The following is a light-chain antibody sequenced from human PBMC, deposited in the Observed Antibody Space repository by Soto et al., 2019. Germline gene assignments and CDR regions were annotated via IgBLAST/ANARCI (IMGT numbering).Light chain of an antibody. CDR2: GAS. CDR1: QNISSN. CDR3: QQYNNWLWT. V-gene: IGKV3-15*01. J-gene: IGKJ1*01. Sequence: EIVMTQSPATLSVSPGERATLSCRASQNISSNLAWYQQKPGQAPRVLIDGASTTATGIPARFSGSGSGTEFTLTISSLESEDFAVYYCQQYNNWLWTFGQGTKVEIK.